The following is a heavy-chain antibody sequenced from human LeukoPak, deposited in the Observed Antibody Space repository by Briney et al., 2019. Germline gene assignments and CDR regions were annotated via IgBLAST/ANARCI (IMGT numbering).Heavy chain of an antibody. D-gene: IGHD5-12*01. Sequence: GGSLRLSCAASGFTFSSYEMHWVRQAPGKGLEWVSYISSSGSTMYYTDSVEGRFTISRDNAKDSLYLQMNSLRAEDTAVYYCARDPGSGYEEHFDYWGQGTLVTVSS. CDR2: ISSSGSTM. J-gene: IGHJ4*02. V-gene: IGHV3-48*03. CDR1: GFTFSSYE. CDR3: ARDPGSGYEEHFDY.